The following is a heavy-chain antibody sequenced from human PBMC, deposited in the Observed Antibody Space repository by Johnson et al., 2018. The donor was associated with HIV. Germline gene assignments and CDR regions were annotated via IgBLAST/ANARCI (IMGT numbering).Heavy chain of an antibody. J-gene: IGHJ3*02. CDR2: INWNGGRT. CDR3: ARAGGAVRVNGFDM. D-gene: IGHD6-19*01. CDR1: GFTFDDFG. Sequence: VQLVESGGGLVQPGRSLKLSCAASGFTFDDFGMVWVRHAPGKGLEWVSGINWNGGRTGYADSVKGRFTISRDNAKNSLYLQMNSLRGEDTAWYYCARAGGAVRVNGFDMWGQGTMVTVSS. V-gene: IGHV3-20*04.